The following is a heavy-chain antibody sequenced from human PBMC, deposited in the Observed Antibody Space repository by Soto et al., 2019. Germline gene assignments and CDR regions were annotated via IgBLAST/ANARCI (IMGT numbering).Heavy chain of an antibody. CDR3: ARGRRDYYDSSTYSPGPLWRS. CDR2: INHSGST. J-gene: IGHJ4*02. D-gene: IGHD3-22*01. V-gene: IGHV4-34*01. CDR1: GGSFSGNY. Sequence: PSETLSLTXVVYGGSFSGNYWSWIRQSPGKGLEWIGDINHSGSTNYNPSLKSRVTISVDTSKNQFSLKLRSVTAADTAVYYCARGRRDYYDSSTYSPGPLWRSWGQGTLVTVSS.